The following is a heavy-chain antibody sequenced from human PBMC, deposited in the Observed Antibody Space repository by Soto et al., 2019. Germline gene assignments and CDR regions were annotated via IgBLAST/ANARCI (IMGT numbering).Heavy chain of an antibody. J-gene: IGHJ6*02. V-gene: IGHV3-9*01. CDR2: ISWNSGSI. CDR3: AKDIQSSGWYSVVGYYYYYYGMDV. D-gene: IGHD6-19*01. CDR1: GFTFGDYA. Sequence: SLKLSCSAAGFTFGDYAMHRVRQAPGKGLEWVSGISWNSGSIGYADSVKGRFTISRDNAKNSLYLQMNSLRAEDTALYYCAKDIQSSGWYSVVGYYYYYYGMDVWGQGTTVTVSS.